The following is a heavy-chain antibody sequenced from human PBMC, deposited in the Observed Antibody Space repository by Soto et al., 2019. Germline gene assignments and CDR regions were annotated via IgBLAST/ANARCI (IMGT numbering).Heavy chain of an antibody. Sequence: SETLSLTCTVSGGSISSSSYYWGWIRQPPGKGLEWIGSIYYSGSTYYNPSLKSRATISVDTSKNQFSLQLSSVTAADTAVYYCARWEDGSDWVEPWGNGTLVTVS. V-gene: IGHV4-39*01. CDR3: ARWEDGSDWVEP. CDR1: GGSISSSSYY. D-gene: IGHD6-25*01. CDR2: IYYSGST. J-gene: IGHJ5*02.